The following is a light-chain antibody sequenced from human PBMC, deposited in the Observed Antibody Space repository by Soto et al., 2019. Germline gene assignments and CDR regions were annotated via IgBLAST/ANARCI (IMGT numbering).Light chain of an antibody. Sequence: EIALNRSPATLFQSPGERATXSCRXSQSVRSYLAGYHQKGREPPRLLVDDASTTATGITARFSGGESGTAFTTTIRSIEPGDFATYCCKQYNSYCRVLTFGRGTKLDMK. CDR3: KQYNSYCRVLT. CDR1: QSVRSY. CDR2: DAS. V-gene: IGKV3-11*01. J-gene: IGKJ4*02.